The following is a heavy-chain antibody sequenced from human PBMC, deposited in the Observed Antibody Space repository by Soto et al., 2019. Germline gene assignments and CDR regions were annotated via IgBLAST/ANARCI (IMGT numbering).Heavy chain of an antibody. CDR2: IIPILGIA. CDR3: ARAHSGYDSGY. J-gene: IGHJ4*02. Sequence: QVQLVQSGAEVKKPGSSVKVSCKASGGTFSSYTISWVRQAPGQGLEWMGRIIPILGIANYAQKFQGRVTITADKSTSTADMELSSLRSEDTAVYYGARAHSGYDSGYWGQGTLVTVSS. V-gene: IGHV1-69*02. D-gene: IGHD5-12*01. CDR1: GGTFSSYT.